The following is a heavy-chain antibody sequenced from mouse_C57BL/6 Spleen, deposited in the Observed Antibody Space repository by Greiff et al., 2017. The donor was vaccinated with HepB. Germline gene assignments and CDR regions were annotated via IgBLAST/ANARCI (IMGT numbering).Heavy chain of an antibody. CDR3: ARSPSNPYFDY. CDR2: IYPGDGDT. Sequence: QVQLQQSGPELVKPGASVKISCKASGYAFSSSWMNWVKQRPGKGLEWIGRIYPGDGDTNYNGKFKGKATLTADKSSSTAYMQLSSLTSEDSAVYFCARSPSNPYFDYWGQGTTLTVSS. D-gene: IGHD2-10*02. J-gene: IGHJ2*01. CDR1: GYAFSSSW. V-gene: IGHV1-82*01.